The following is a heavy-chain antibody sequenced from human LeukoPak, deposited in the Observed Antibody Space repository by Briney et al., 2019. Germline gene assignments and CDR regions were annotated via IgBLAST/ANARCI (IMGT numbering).Heavy chain of an antibody. CDR2: MNPNSGNT. V-gene: IGHV1-8*01. Sequence: ASVKVSCKASGYTFTSYDINWVRQATGQGLEWMGWMNPNSGNTGYAQKFQGRVTMTRNTSISTAYMELSSLRSEDTAVYYCAKDYGQYQLLDAFDIWGQGTMVTVSS. J-gene: IGHJ3*02. CDR3: AKDYGQYQLLDAFDI. D-gene: IGHD2-2*01. CDR1: GYTFTSYD.